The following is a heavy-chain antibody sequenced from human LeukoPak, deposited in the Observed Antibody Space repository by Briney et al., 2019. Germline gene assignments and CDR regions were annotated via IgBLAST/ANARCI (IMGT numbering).Heavy chain of an antibody. V-gene: IGHV1-46*01. J-gene: IGHJ6*02. CDR1: GYTFTSYY. Sequence: ASVKVSCKASGYTFTSYYMRWVRQAPGQGLEWMGIINPGNNNTRNAQRFQGRVTMTRDTSTSTVHMEVSSLRSEDTAVYYCARGSVVVAANYFYGMDVWGQGTTVTVSS. D-gene: IGHD2-15*01. CDR3: ARGSVVVAANYFYGMDV. CDR2: INPGNNNT.